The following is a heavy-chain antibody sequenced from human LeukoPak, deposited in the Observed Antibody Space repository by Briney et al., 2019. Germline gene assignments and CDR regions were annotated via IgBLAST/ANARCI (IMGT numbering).Heavy chain of an antibody. V-gene: IGHV1-8*01. D-gene: IGHD3-22*01. CDR2: MNPNSGNT. CDR3: AKAIRDYYDSSTHKGGDAFDI. CDR1: GYTFTSYD. J-gene: IGHJ3*02. Sequence: ASVKVSCKASGYTFTSYDINWVRQATGQGLEWMGWMNPNSGNTGYAQKFQGRVTMTRNTSISTAYMELSSLRSEDTAVYYCAKAIRDYYDSSTHKGGDAFDIWGQGTMVTVSS.